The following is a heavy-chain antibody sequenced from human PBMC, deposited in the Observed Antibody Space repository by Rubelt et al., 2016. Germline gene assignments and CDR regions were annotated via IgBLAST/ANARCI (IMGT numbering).Heavy chain of an antibody. CDR2: ISAYNGNT. J-gene: IGHJ5*02. D-gene: IGHD5-12*01. CDR3: ARDPTTRFTSTGWFDP. Sequence: QVQLVQSGAEVKKPGASVKVSCKASGYTFTSYGISWVRQAPGQGLEWMGWISAYNGNTNYAQKLQGRVTMTTDTSTSTACMELRSLRSDDTAVYYCARDPTTRFTSTGWFDPWGQGTLVTVSS. V-gene: IGHV1-18*01. CDR1: GYTFTSYG.